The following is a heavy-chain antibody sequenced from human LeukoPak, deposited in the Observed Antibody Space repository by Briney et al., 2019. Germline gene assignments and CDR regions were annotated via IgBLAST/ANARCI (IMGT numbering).Heavy chain of an antibody. D-gene: IGHD4-23*01. V-gene: IGHV3-9*01. J-gene: IGHJ5*02. CDR3: AKDGDYGGYNWFDP. CDR2: ISWNSGSI. Sequence: GRSLRLSCAASGFTFDDYAMHWVRQAPGKGLEWVSGISWNSGSIGYADSVQGRFTISRDNAKNSLYLQMNSLRAEDTALYYCAKDGDYGGYNWFDPWGQGTLVTVSS. CDR1: GFTFDDYA.